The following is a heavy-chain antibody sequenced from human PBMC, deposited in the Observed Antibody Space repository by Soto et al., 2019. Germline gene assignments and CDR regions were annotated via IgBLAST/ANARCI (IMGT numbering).Heavy chain of an antibody. CDR3: ARDLGRDYDFWSGYKDAFDI. CDR2: IYYSGST. D-gene: IGHD3-3*01. J-gene: IGHJ3*02. CDR1: GGSISSSSYY. Sequence: SETLSLTCTVSGGSISSSSYYWGWIRQPPGKGLEWIGSIYYSGSTYYNPSLKSRVTISVDTSKNQFSLKLSSVTAADTAVYYCARDLGRDYDFWSGYKDAFDIWGQGTMVTVSS. V-gene: IGHV4-39*02.